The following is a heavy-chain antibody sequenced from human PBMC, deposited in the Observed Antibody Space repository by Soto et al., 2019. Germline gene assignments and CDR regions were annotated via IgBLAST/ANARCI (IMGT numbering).Heavy chain of an antibody. CDR1: GYTFTTYG. CDR3: ATSYDSGFDP. J-gene: IGHJ5*02. CDR2: ISPYDGNT. Sequence: QVQLVQSGAEVKKPGASVKVSCKASGYTFTTYGISWIRQAAGQGLEWMGWISPYDGNTNYAQKVQDRVTMTTDTSTNTAYMELRSLRSDDTALYYCATSYDSGFDPWGQGTLVSVSS. D-gene: IGHD5-12*01. V-gene: IGHV1-18*01.